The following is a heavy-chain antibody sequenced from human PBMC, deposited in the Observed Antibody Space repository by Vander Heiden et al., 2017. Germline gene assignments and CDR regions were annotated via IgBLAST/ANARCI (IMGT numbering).Heavy chain of an antibody. CDR3: TTGGSYSAFDI. CDR1: AVTFTNAW. Sequence: EVQMVESGGGLVKHGGSIRLSCAGHAVTFTNAWMNWDRQAPGKGLEWVDRIKSKAEGGATDYAAPVKGRFTISRDDSENTVYLQMNSLKSEDTAVYYCTTGGSYSAFDIWGQGTMVTVSS. D-gene: IGHD1-26*01. V-gene: IGHV3-15*07. J-gene: IGHJ3*02. CDR2: IKSKAEGGAT.